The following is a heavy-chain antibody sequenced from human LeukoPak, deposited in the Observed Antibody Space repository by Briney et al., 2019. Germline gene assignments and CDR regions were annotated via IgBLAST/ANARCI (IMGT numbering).Heavy chain of an antibody. D-gene: IGHD3-3*01. CDR1: GFNFSSFV. Sequence: GGSLRLSCAGSGFNFSSFVMTWVRQAPGKRLEWVSSISASGRGTYYADSVKGRFTISRDNSKNTLYLQVNSLRAEDTAVYHCAKKSPIFGVVIPLFDYWGQGTLVSVSS. CDR2: ISASGRGT. J-gene: IGHJ4*02. CDR3: AKKSPIFGVVIPLFDY. V-gene: IGHV3-23*01.